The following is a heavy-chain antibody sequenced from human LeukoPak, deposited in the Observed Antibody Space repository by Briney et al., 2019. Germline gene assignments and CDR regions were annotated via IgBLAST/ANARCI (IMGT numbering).Heavy chain of an antibody. CDR1: GGSKSSFY. V-gene: IGHV4-59*01. CDR3: AGGFSEEGWFDP. D-gene: IGHD3-3*01. J-gene: IGHJ5*02. Sequence: SETLALTCTVSGGSKSSFYWSWIRQPLGKGLEWVGYMYYRGRSNYNPSLESRVTISVDASKNEISLNLTSVTAADTAVYYCAGGFSEEGWFDPWGPGTLVTVSS. CDR2: MYYRGRS.